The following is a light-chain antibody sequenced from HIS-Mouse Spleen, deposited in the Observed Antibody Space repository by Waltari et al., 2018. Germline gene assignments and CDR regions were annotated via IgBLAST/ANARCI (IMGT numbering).Light chain of an antibody. J-gene: IGLJ2*01. Sequence: QSALTQPASVSGSPGQSIPISCTGTSSDVGGYNYISWYQQHPCKAPKLMIYEFSMRTAGGSNRVSGSESGNTASLTISGLQAEDEADYYCSSYTSSSPYVVCGGVTKLTVL. CDR1: SSDVGGYNY. CDR2: EFS. CDR3: SSYTSSSPYVV. V-gene: IGLV2-14*01.